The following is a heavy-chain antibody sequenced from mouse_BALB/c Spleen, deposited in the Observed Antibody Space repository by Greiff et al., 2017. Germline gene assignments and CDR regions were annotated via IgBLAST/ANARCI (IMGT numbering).Heavy chain of an antibody. Sequence: VQLQQSGAELVRPGSSVKISCTASGFTFSSYWMTWVKQSPGQGLEWIGQIYPGDGDTNYNGKFKGKATLTADKSSSTAYMQLSSLTSEDSAVYFCARRDMISYAMDDWGQGTSVTVSS. V-gene: IGHV1-80*01. CDR3: ARRDMISYAMDD. D-gene: IGHD2-4*01. J-gene: IGHJ4*01. CDR2: IYPGDGDT. CDR1: GFTFSSYW.